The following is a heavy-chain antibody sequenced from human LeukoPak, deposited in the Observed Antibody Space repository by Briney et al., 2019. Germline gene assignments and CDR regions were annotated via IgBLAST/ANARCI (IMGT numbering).Heavy chain of an antibody. CDR1: GGSFSGYY. J-gene: IGHJ5*02. CDR3: ARMEAYYFDSSGYSRWGNWFDP. D-gene: IGHD3-22*01. V-gene: IGHV4-34*01. CDR2: INHSGST. Sequence: SETLSLTCAVYGGSFSGYYWSWIRQPPGKGLEWSGEINHSGSTNYNPSLKSRVTISVDTSKTQFSLKLSSVTAADTAVYYCARMEAYYFDSSGYSRWGNWFDPWGQGTLVSVSS.